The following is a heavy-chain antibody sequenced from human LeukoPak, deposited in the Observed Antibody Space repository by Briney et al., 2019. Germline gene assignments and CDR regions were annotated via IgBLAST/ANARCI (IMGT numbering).Heavy chain of an antibody. Sequence: GGSLRLSCAASGFIVSGDFMSWVRQAPGKGLEWVSVIYSDGSTYYADSVKGRFTISRDNSKNTLDLQMTGLRAEDTAVYYCARGAYCSGGSCYPEHFDNWGQGTLVTVSS. CDR1: GFIVSGDF. CDR2: IYSDGST. D-gene: IGHD2-15*01. CDR3: ARGAYCSGGSCYPEHFDN. J-gene: IGHJ4*02. V-gene: IGHV3-53*01.